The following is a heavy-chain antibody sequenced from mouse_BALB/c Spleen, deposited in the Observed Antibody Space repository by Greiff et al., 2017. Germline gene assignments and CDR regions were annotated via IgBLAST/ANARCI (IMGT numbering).Heavy chain of an antibody. CDR1: GYTFTSYY. J-gene: IGHJ3*01. CDR3: TRSEYGSLRAYWFAD. Sequence: QVQLQQSGAELVKPGASVKLSCKASGYTFTSYYMYWVKQRPGQGLEWIGEINPSNGGTNFNEKFKSKATLTVDKSSSTAYMQLSSLTSEDSAVYYCTRSEYGSLRAYWFADWGQGTLVTVSA. V-gene: IGHV1S81*02. D-gene: IGHD1-1*01. CDR2: INPSNGGT.